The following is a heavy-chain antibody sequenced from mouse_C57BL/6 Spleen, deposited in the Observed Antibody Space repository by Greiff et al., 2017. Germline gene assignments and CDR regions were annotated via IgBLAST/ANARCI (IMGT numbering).Heavy chain of an antibody. Sequence: QVQLQQSGPELVKPGASVKISCKASGYAFSSSWMNWVKQRPGKGLEWIGRIYPGDGDTNYNGKFKGKATLTADKSSSTAYMQLSSLTSEDSAVYFCARWDGNYKDYWGQGTTLTVSS. CDR3: ARWDGNYKDY. D-gene: IGHD2-1*01. CDR2: IYPGDGDT. J-gene: IGHJ2*01. CDR1: GYAFSSSW. V-gene: IGHV1-82*01.